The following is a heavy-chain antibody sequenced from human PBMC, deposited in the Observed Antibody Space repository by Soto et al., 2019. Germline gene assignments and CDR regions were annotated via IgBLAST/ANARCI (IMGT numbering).Heavy chain of an antibody. CDR3: ARVPAGGGDCYFDY. J-gene: IGHJ4*02. CDR2: IYYSGNT. V-gene: IGHV4-59*08. CDR1: GGSISSYY. Sequence: PSDTLSLTCTVSGGSISSYYWSWIRQPPGEGLEWIGYIYYSGNTNYSPSLKSRVTISVDTSKNQFSLKLSSVTAADTAMYFCARVPAGGGDCYFDYWGQGTLVT. D-gene: IGHD2-21*02.